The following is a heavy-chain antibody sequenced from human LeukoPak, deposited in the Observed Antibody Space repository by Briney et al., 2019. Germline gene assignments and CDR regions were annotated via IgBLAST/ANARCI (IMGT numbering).Heavy chain of an antibody. Sequence: GSLRLSCAASGATSSDYCMSWIRQAPGRGLEWIGEINHSGSTNYNPSLKSRVTISVDTSKNQFSLKLSSVTAADTAVYYCARQRGYYYGSGSYGYWGQGTLVTVSS. J-gene: IGHJ4*02. CDR2: INHSGST. V-gene: IGHV4-34*01. CDR1: GATSSDYC. D-gene: IGHD3-10*01. CDR3: ARQRGYYYGSGSYGY.